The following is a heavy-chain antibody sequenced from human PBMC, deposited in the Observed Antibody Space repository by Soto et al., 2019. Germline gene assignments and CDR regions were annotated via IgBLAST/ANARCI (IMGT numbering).Heavy chain of an antibody. J-gene: IGHJ4*02. CDR2: IYPGDADT. D-gene: IGHD6-13*01. V-gene: IGHV5-51*01. Sequence: GESLKISCKASGYSFTTYWIGWVRQMPGKGLEGMGIIYPGDADTRYGPSFQGQVTISADKSISTAYLQWSSLKASDSAMFYCARKDIAGNSVDFWGQGTLVTVSS. CDR1: GYSFTTYW. CDR3: ARKDIAGNSVDF.